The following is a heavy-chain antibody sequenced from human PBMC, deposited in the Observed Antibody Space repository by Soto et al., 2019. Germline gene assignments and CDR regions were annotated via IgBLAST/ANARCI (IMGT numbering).Heavy chain of an antibody. J-gene: IGHJ5*02. Sequence: SETLSLTCTVSGGSISSGGYYWSWIRQHPGKGLEWIGYIYYSGSTYYNPSLKSRVTISVDTSKNQFSLKLSSVTAADTAVYYCASTISYGDYDNWFDPWGQGXLVTVSS. CDR2: IYYSGST. V-gene: IGHV4-31*03. CDR1: GGSISSGGYY. D-gene: IGHD4-17*01. CDR3: ASTISYGDYDNWFDP.